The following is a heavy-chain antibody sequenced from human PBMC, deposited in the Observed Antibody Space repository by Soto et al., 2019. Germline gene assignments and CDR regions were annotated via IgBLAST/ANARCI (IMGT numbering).Heavy chain of an antibody. Sequence: QVQLVESGGGVVQPGRSLRLSCAASGFTFSSYGMHWVRQAPGKVLEWVAVISYDGSNKYYAEYVKGRFTISRDNSKHTLYLQMKSLRAEDTAVSYCAKERNIVVVLAPLAHWGQGTLVTVSS. D-gene: IGHD2-15*01. CDR3: AKERNIVVVLAPLAH. CDR1: GFTFSSYG. J-gene: IGHJ4*02. CDR2: ISYDGSNK. V-gene: IGHV3-30*18.